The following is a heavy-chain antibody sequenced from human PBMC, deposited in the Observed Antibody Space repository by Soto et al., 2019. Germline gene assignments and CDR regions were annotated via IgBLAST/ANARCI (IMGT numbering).Heavy chain of an antibody. V-gene: IGHV4-31*03. J-gene: IGHJ4*02. Sequence: QVQLQESGPGLVKPSQTLSLTCTVSGGSISSGGYYWSWIRQHPGKGLEWIGYIYYSGSTYYNPSLKSRVTISVDTSKNQFSLKLRSGTAADTAVYYCARGVTMVRGVIHTPYFDYWGQGTLVTVSS. CDR1: GGSISSGGYY. D-gene: IGHD3-10*01. CDR3: ARGVTMVRGVIHTPYFDY. CDR2: IYYSGST.